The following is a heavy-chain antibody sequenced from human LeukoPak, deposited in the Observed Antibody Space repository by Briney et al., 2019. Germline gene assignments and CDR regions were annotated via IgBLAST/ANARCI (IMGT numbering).Heavy chain of an antibody. CDR1: GFTFSDYY. CDR2: ISGSGSTI. Sequence: GGSLRLSCAASGFTFSDYYTSWIRQAPGKGLEWVSYISGSGSTIYYADSVKGRFTISRDNSKNTLYLQMNSLRAEDTAVYYCAKDDRKSSSEYYFDYWGQGTLVTVSS. J-gene: IGHJ4*02. CDR3: AKDDRKSSSEYYFDY. V-gene: IGHV3-11*04. D-gene: IGHD2-2*01.